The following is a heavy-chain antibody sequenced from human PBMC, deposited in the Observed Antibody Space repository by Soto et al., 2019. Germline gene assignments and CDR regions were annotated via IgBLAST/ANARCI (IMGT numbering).Heavy chain of an antibody. V-gene: IGHV4-59*01. Sequence: QVQLQESGPGLVKPLETLSLTCSVSGGSISSYYWTWIRQPPGKGLEWIGYIYYSESTNYNPSLKGRVAISVDTSKSQFSLKLSSVTAADTAVYYCATYSNGWYMEYWGQGTLVTVSS. D-gene: IGHD6-19*01. CDR2: IYYSEST. J-gene: IGHJ4*02. CDR3: ATYSNGWYMEY. CDR1: GGSISSYY.